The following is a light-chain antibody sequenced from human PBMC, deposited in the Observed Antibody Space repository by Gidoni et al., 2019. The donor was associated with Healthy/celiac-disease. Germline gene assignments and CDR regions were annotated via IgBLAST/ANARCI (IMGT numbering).Light chain of an antibody. V-gene: IGLV1-51*01. J-gene: IGLJ3*02. CDR1: SSNIGNNY. CDR3: GTWGSSVSGGGV. CDR2: DND. Sequence: QSVLTQPPSVSAAPGQKVTISCSGSSSNIGNNYVSWYQQLPGTAPKLLIYDNDKRPSGTPDRFSGSKSGTSATLGITGLQTGDEADYYCGTWGSSVSGGGVFGGGTKVTVL.